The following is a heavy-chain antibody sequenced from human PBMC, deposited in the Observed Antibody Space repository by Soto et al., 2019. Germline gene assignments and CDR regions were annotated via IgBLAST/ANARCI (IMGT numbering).Heavy chain of an antibody. V-gene: IGHV1-46*01. CDR1: AGTLTSYY. D-gene: IGHD6-25*01. J-gene: IGHJ6*02. CDR2: INPSGGST. CDR3: ASSFIGYSSENYYYYYGMDV. Sequence: AAGKFVCKGTAGTLTSYYMNWVRQAPGQGLEWMGIINPSGGSTSYAQKFQGRVTMTRDTSTSTVYMELSSLRSEDTAVYYCASSFIGYSSENYYYYYGMDVWGQVTTVTVS.